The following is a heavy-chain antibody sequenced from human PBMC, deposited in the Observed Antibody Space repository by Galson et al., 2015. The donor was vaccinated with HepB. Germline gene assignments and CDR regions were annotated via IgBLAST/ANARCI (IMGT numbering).Heavy chain of an antibody. CDR2: ISSNTGTYT. CDR3: ARQSREYSSGWYLGSFNYMDV. J-gene: IGHJ6*03. D-gene: IGHD6-19*01. V-gene: IGHV3-11*06. Sequence: LRLSCAASGFPFRDYYMSWIRQTPGKGLEWLSYISSNTGTYTNYADSVKGRLTISRDNAENSLYLQMSSLRVEDTAVYYCARQSREYSSGWYLGSFNYMDVWGKGSTVTVSS. CDR1: GFPFRDYY.